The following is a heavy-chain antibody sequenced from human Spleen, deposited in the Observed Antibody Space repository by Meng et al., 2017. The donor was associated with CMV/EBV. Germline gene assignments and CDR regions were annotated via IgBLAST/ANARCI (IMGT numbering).Heavy chain of an antibody. Sequence: LQWWACVLSRPSKPLLLRAVSCGGFCVVYCWSWTRQPAGKGLGWIGEINHSGSTNYNPSLKRRVTISVDTSKNQFSLKLSSVTAADTALYYCARTAGYYGSGSYWGYWGQGTLVTVSS. J-gene: IGHJ4*02. CDR3: ARTAGYYGSGSYWGY. CDR2: INHSGST. CDR1: CGGFCVVYC. D-gene: IGHD3-10*01. V-gene: IGHV4-34*01.